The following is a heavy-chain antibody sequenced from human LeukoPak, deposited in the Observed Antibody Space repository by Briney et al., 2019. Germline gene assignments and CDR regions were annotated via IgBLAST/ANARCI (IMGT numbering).Heavy chain of an antibody. V-gene: IGHV4-59*04. CDR1: GGSISGYY. CDR2: IYHSGNT. Sequence: PSETLSLTCTVSGGSISGYYWSWIRQPPGKGLEWVGIIYHSGNTYYNPSLKSRVTMSLDTSKNQFYLKLTSVTAADTAVYYCARARDDAFDIWGQGTMVTVSS. CDR3: ARARDDAFDI. D-gene: IGHD6-6*01. J-gene: IGHJ3*02.